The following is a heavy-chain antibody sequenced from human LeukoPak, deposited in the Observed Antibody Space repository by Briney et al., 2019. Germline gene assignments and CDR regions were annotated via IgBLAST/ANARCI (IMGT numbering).Heavy chain of an antibody. V-gene: IGHV4-39*01. CDR1: GGSISSSSYY. J-gene: IGHJ4*02. D-gene: IGHD2-2*01. CDR2: IYYSGST. Sequence: SETLSLTCTVSGGSISSSSYYWGWIRQPPGKGLEWIGSIYYSGSTYYDPSLKSRVTISVDTSKNQFSLKLSSVTAADTAVYYCALGNIVVVPAGGYYFDYWGQGTLVTVSS. CDR3: ALGNIVVVPAGGYYFDY.